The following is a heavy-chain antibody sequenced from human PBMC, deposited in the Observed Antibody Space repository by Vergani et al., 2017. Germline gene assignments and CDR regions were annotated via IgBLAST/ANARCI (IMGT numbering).Heavy chain of an antibody. D-gene: IGHD6-13*01. J-gene: IGHJ5*02. V-gene: IGHV4-61*02. Sequence: QVQLQESGPGLVKPSQTLSLTCTVSGGSISSGSYYWSWIRQPAGKGLEWIGRIYTSGSTNYNPSLKSRVTMSVDTSKNQFSLKLRSVTAADTAIYYCARDWRIAAAGRGFDPWGQGTLVTVSS. CDR3: ARDWRIAAAGRGFDP. CDR1: GGSISSGSYY. CDR2: IYTSGST.